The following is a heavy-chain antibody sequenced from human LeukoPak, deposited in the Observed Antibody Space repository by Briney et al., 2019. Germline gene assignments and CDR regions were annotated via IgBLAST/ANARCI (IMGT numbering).Heavy chain of an antibody. V-gene: IGHV1-24*01. CDR1: GYTLTELS. Sequence: ASVKVSCKVSGYTLTELSMHWVRQAPGKGLEGMGGFDSEDGETIYAQKFQGRVTMTEDTSTDTAYMELSSLRSEDTAVYYCATDFPLAAAITYAEYFQHWGQGTLVTVSS. J-gene: IGHJ1*01. D-gene: IGHD6-13*01. CDR3: ATDFPLAAAITYAEYFQH. CDR2: FDSEDGET.